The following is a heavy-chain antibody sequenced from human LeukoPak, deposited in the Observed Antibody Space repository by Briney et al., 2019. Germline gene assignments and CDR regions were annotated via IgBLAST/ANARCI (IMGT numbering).Heavy chain of an antibody. Sequence: KASETLSLTCTVSGGSISNRSYYWGWIRQPPGKGLEWIGKISDSGNTYYSPSLRSRVTISIDTSKNQFSLKLSSVTAADTAVYYCARYDNSGSALENWGQGTLVTVSS. CDR1: GGSISNRSYY. CDR2: ISDSGNT. J-gene: IGHJ4*02. V-gene: IGHV4-39*07. D-gene: IGHD3-22*01. CDR3: ARYDNSGSALEN.